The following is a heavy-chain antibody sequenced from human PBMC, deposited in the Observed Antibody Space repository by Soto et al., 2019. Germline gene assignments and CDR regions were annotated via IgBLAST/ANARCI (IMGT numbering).Heavy chain of an antibody. CDR3: AREYCDSNRCFLPDY. Sequence: ASVKVSCKASGYTFTSYGLSWVRQAPGQGLEWMGWINPYNGNTKDTQKLHGRVTMTTDTSTSTAYMELRSLRSDDTAVYYCAREYCDSNRCFLPDYWGQGALVTGSS. V-gene: IGHV1-18*01. CDR1: GYTFTSYG. CDR2: INPYNGNT. J-gene: IGHJ4*02. D-gene: IGHD2-2*01.